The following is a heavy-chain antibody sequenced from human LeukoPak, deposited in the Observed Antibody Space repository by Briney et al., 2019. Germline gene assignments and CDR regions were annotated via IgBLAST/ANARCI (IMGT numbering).Heavy chain of an antibody. CDR1: GYSISSGYY. V-gene: IGHV4-38-2*02. J-gene: IGHJ4*02. CDR2: IYHSGST. Sequence: SETLSLTCTVSGYSISSGYYWGWIRQPPGKGLEWIGSIYHSGSTYYNPSLKSRVTISVDTSKNQFSLKLSSVTAADTAVYYCARYSVLPNKIAVAGYFDYWGQGTLVTVSS. D-gene: IGHD6-19*01. CDR3: ARYSVLPNKIAVAGYFDY.